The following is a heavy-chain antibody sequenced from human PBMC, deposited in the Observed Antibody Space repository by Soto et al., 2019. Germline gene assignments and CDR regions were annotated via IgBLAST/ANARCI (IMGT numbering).Heavy chain of an antibody. CDR2: ISYDGSNK. CDR3: ARDRVTMVRGVIITRKGFDY. Sequence: QVQLVESGGGVVQPGRSLRLSCAASGFTFSSYAMHWVRQAPGKGLEWVAVISYDGSNKYYADSVKGRFTISRDNSKNTLYLQMNSLRAEDTAVYYCARDRVTMVRGVIITRKGFDYWGHGTLVTVSS. J-gene: IGHJ4*01. D-gene: IGHD3-10*01. V-gene: IGHV3-30-3*01. CDR1: GFTFSSYA.